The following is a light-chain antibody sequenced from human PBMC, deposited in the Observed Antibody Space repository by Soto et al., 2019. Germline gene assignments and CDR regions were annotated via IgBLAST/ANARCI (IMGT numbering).Light chain of an antibody. CDR2: EVS. V-gene: IGLV2-8*01. CDR3: SSYAGSNNLGV. Sequence: QSVLTQPPSASGSPGQSVTISCTGSSGDAGGYNFVSWYHQNPDKAPKLMIYEVSKRPSGVPDRFSGSKSGSTGSLTVSGRQAEDEADYYGSSYAGSNNLGVFGTGTKLTVL. J-gene: IGLJ1*01. CDR1: SGDAGGYNF.